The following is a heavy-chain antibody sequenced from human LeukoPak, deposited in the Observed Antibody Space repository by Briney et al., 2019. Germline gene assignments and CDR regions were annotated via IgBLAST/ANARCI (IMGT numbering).Heavy chain of an antibody. CDR1: GFTFSHHG. CDR2: IWSDATNR. V-gene: IGHV3-33*01. J-gene: IGHJ4*01. CDR3: ARDAQRGFDYSNSLKN. Sequence: PGGSLRLSCAASGFTFSHHGMHWVRQAPGKGLEWVAVIWSDATNRFYADSVKGRFTISRDNSQNTVSLQMNSLRVKDTAIYYCARDAQRGFDYSNSLKNWGHGTLVTVSS. D-gene: IGHD4-11*01.